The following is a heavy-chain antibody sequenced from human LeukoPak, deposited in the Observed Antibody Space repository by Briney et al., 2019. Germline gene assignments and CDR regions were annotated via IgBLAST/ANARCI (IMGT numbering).Heavy chain of an antibody. CDR2: IRYDGSNK. Sequence: GGSLRLSCASSGFTFGRYAMSWVRQAPGKGLEWVAFIRYDGSNKYYADSVKGRFTISRDNSKNTLYLQMNSLRAEDTAVYYCAKDWTRDGYSIDYFDYWGQGTLVTVSS. D-gene: IGHD5-24*01. J-gene: IGHJ4*02. CDR3: AKDWTRDGYSIDYFDY. V-gene: IGHV3-30*02. CDR1: GFTFGRYA.